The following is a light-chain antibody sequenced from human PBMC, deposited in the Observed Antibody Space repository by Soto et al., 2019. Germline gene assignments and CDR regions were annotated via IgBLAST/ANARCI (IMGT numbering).Light chain of an antibody. V-gene: IGKV3-11*01. CDR2: DAF. CDR3: QQRSNWPRT. J-gene: IGKJ1*01. Sequence: EIVLTQSPVTLSLSPGERATLSCRASQSVGSYLAWYQQKPGQAHRLLIYDAFNRATGIPARFSGSGSGTDFTLTISSLEPEDFGVYYCQQRSNWPRTFGQGTKVEIK. CDR1: QSVGSY.